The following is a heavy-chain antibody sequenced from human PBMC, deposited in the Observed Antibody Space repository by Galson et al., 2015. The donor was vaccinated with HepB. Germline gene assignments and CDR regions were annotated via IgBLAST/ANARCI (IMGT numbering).Heavy chain of an antibody. D-gene: IGHD3-22*01. CDR3: ARDADYYDSSGYYQGAFEI. Sequence: VKVSCKASGYTFTSYGISWVRQAPGQGLERMGWISAYNGNTNYAQKLQGRVTMTTDTSTSTAYMELRSLRSDDTAVYYCARDADYYDSSGYYQGAFEIWGQGTMVTVSS. CDR2: ISAYNGNT. J-gene: IGHJ3*02. CDR1: GYTFTSYG. V-gene: IGHV1-18*04.